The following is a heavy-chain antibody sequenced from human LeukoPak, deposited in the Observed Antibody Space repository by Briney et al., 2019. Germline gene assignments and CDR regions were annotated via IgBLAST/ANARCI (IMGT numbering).Heavy chain of an antibody. CDR1: GFTFSDYT. CDR2: ISSSSSSI. D-gene: IGHD6-19*01. V-gene: IGHV3-48*01. J-gene: IGHJ6*02. Sequence: GGSLRLSCAASGFTFSDYTMNWVRQAPGKGLVWVSYISSSSSSIYYADSVKGRFTVSRDNAKNSLSLQMNSLRAEDTAVYYCVRHRDSSGWYYYYYGMDVWGQGTTVTVSS. CDR3: VRHRDSSGWYYYYYGMDV.